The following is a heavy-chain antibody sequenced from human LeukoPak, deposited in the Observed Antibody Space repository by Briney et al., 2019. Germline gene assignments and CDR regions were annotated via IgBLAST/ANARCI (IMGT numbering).Heavy chain of an antibody. J-gene: IGHJ4*02. Sequence: GGSLRLSCAASGFTFSSYAMHWVRQAPGKGLEWVAVISYDGSNKYYADSVKGRFTISRDNSKNTLYLQMNSLRADDTAVYYCASGMVAKLLGYFDYWGQGTLVTVSS. V-gene: IGHV3-30-3*01. CDR3: ASGMVAKLLGYFDY. CDR2: ISYDGSNK. D-gene: IGHD5-12*01. CDR1: GFTFSSYA.